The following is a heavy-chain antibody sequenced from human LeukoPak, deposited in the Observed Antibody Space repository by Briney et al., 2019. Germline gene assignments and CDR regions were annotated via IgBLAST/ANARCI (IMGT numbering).Heavy chain of an antibody. CDR2: INQDGSAK. D-gene: IGHD3-3*02. J-gene: IGHJ3*02. V-gene: IGHV3-7*01. CDR1: GYTFSNYW. CDR3: ATDSFSISSISLPGADAFDI. Sequence: GGSLRLSCGASGYTFSNYWMTWVRQAPGKGLEWVANINQDGSAKYYVGSVKGRFTISRDNAKNSLYLQMNSLRVDDTAVYHCATDSFSISSISLPGADAFDIWGQGTMVTVSS.